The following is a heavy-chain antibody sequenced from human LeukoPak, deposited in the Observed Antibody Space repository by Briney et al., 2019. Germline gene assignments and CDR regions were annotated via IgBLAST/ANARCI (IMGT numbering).Heavy chain of an antibody. CDR2: IYHSGST. Sequence: SETLSLTCTVSGYSISSGYYWGWIRQPPGKGLEWIGSIYHSGSTSYNPSLKSRVTISVDTSKNQFSLKLSSVTAADTAVYYCASEVATTEFDYWGQGTLVTVSS. J-gene: IGHJ4*02. V-gene: IGHV4-38-2*02. CDR1: GYSISSGYY. D-gene: IGHD5-12*01. CDR3: ASEVATTEFDY.